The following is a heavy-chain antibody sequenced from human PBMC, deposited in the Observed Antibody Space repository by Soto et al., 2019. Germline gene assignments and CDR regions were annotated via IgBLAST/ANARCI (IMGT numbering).Heavy chain of an antibody. CDR3: AKDQNDFWSCWREPRYYYYGMDV. D-gene: IGHD3-3*01. CDR2: MSGSGGST. J-gene: IGHJ6*02. V-gene: IGHV3-23*01. CDR1: GFTFSSYA. Sequence: AGGSLRLSCAASGFTFSSYAMSWVRQAPGKGLEWVSAMSGSGGSTYYADSVKGRFTISRDNSKNTLYLQMNSLRAEDTAVYYCAKDQNDFWSCWREPRYYYYGMDVWGQGTTVTVSS.